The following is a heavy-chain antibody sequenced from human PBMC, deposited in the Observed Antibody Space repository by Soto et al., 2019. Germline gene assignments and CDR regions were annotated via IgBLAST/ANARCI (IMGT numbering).Heavy chain of an antibody. Sequence: QVQLVQSGAEVKKPGSSVKVSCKASGGTFSSYAISWVRQAPGQGLEWMGGIIPIFGTANYAQKFQGRVTITADKSTSTAYMELSSLRSEDAAVYYCARDSRDIVVVVAARHCYYYYGMDVWGQGTTVTVSS. V-gene: IGHV1-69*06. D-gene: IGHD2-15*01. J-gene: IGHJ6*02. CDR3: ARDSRDIVVVVAARHCYYYYGMDV. CDR2: IIPIFGTA. CDR1: GGTFSSYA.